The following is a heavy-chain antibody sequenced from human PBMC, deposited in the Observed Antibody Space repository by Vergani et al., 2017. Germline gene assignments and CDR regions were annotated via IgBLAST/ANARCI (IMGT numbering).Heavy chain of an antibody. D-gene: IGHD2-15*01. CDR2: IHTGGST. V-gene: IGHV4-61*02. J-gene: IGHJ4*02. CDR1: GESIRSGSHY. Sequence: QVKLQESGPGLLKPSQTLSLTCTVSGESIRSGSHYWSWIRQPAGKGPELIGHIHTGGSTDLNPSFKSRVSISVDTSKSQFSLKLNSVTVADTAVYYWARSRPYCTSGSCPAIWGQGTLVTVSS. CDR3: ARSRPYCTSGSCPAI.